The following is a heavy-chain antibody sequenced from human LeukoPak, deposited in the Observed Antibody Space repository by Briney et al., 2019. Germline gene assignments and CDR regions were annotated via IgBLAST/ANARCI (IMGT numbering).Heavy chain of an antibody. Sequence: SETLSLTCAVSGYSISSGYYWGWIRQPPGKGLEWIGSIYHSGSTYYNPSLTSRVTISVDTSKNQFFLKLSSVTAADTAVYYCARLYGSGRNWFDPWGQGTLVTVSS. V-gene: IGHV4-38-2*01. J-gene: IGHJ5*02. CDR3: ARLYGSGRNWFDP. CDR1: GYSISSGYY. D-gene: IGHD3-10*01. CDR2: IYHSGST.